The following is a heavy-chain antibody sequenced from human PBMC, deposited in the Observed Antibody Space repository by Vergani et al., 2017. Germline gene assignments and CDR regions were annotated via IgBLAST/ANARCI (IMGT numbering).Heavy chain of an antibody. CDR1: GGSISSYY. CDR3: ARLNQYYDFCSGYYDYYYYYMDV. CDR2: IYYSGST. J-gene: IGHJ6*03. V-gene: IGHV4-59*01. D-gene: IGHD3-3*01. Sequence: QVQLQESGPGLVKPSETLSLTCTVSGGSISSYYWSWIRQPPGKGLEWIGYIYYSGSTNYNPSLKSRVTISVDTSKNQFSLKLISVTAADTAVYYCARLNQYYDFCSGYYDYYYYYMDVWGKGTTVTVSS.